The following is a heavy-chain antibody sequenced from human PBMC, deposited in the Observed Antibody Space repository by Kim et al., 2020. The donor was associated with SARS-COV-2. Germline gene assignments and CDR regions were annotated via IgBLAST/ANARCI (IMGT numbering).Heavy chain of an antibody. D-gene: IGHD5-18*01. CDR1: GFTFSTYG. V-gene: IGHV3-30*18. Sequence: GGSLRLSCAASGFTFSTYGMHWVRQAPGKGLEWVAIISYDGSNKYYADSVKGRFTISRDNSKNTLYLQMNSLRAEDTAVYYCAKDSGGYTYIFDYRGQGT. CDR3: AKDSGGYTYIFDY. J-gene: IGHJ4*02. CDR2: ISYDGSNK.